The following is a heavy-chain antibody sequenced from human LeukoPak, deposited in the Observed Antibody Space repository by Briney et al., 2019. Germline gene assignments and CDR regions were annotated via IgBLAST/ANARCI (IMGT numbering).Heavy chain of an antibody. J-gene: IGHJ3*02. CDR2: IYHSGST. CDR3: ARDDTVISVFDI. D-gene: IGHD5-18*01. CDR1: GGSISSGGYY. V-gene: IGHV4-31*03. Sequence: NPSETLSLTCTVSGGSISSGGYYWSWIRQHPGKGLQWIGYIYHSGSTYYNPSLKSRVTISVDTSKNQFSLRVNSVTAADTAVYFCARDDTVISVFDIWGQGTMVTVSS.